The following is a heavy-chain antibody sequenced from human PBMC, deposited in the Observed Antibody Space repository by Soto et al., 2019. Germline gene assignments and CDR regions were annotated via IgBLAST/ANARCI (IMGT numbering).Heavy chain of an antibody. CDR3: AMREYCSGGSCYSLDAFDI. J-gene: IGHJ3*02. D-gene: IGHD2-15*01. Sequence: ASVKVSCKASGYTFTSYGISWVRQAPGQGLEWMGWISAYNGNTNYAQKLQGRVTMTTDTSTSTAYMELSSLRSEDTAVYYCAMREYCSGGSCYSLDAFDIWGQGKMVTVSS. CDR1: GYTFTSYG. CDR2: ISAYNGNT. V-gene: IGHV1-18*01.